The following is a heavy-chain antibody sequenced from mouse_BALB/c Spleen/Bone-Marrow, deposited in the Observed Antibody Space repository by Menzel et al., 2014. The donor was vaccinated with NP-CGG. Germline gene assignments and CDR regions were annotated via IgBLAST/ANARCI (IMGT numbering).Heavy chain of an antibody. V-gene: IGHV1-9*01. CDR1: GYTFSNYW. CDR3: ARASVVPYYFDF. CDR2: TLPGSGTA. D-gene: IGHD1-1*01. J-gene: IGHJ2*01. Sequence: QVQLQQSGAELMKPGASVKTSCKATGYTFSNYWIDWVKQRPGHGLEWIGETLPGSGTANYNEKFKGKATFTADTSSNTAYMHLSSLTSEDSALYYCARASVVPYYFDFWGQGTTLTVSS.